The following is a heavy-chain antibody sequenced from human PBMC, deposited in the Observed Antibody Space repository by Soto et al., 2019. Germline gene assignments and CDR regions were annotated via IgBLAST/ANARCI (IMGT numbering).Heavy chain of an antibody. CDR2: INHSGGST. D-gene: IGHD3-22*01. J-gene: IGHJ6*02. V-gene: IGHV1-46*01. CDR1: GYTFTSYY. Sequence: ASVKVSCKASGYTFTSYYMHWVRQAPGQGLEWMGIINHSGGSTSYAQKFQGRVTMTRDTSTSTVYMELSSLRSEDTAVYYCAREAGVITMIVVVKFGMDVWGQGTTVTVSS. CDR3: AREAGVITMIVVVKFGMDV.